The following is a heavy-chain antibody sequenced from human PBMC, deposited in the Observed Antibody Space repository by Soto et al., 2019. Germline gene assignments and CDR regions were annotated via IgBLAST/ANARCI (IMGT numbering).Heavy chain of an antibody. D-gene: IGHD4-4*01. CDR2: INHSGST. J-gene: IGHJ4*02. Sequence: SETLSLTCTVSAGSISSGGYYWSWIRQPPGKGLEWIGEINHSGSTDYNPSLKSRVTISVDTSKNQFSLKLSSVTAADTAVYSCARGRGWTTRQSPNDYRGQGTMVAVSS. CDR1: AGSISSGGYY. V-gene: IGHV4-39*07. CDR3: ARGRGWTTRQSPNDY.